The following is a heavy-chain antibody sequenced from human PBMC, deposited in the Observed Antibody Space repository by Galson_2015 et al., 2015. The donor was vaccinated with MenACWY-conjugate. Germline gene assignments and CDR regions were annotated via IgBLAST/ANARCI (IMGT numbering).Heavy chain of an antibody. V-gene: IGHV3-7*03. CDR3: ARGGDVEVVPAARYGMDV. CDR2: IKQDGTER. J-gene: IGHJ6*02. Sequence: SLRLSCAASGFTFSNYWMTCVRQAPGKGLECVATIKQDGTERYYVDSLKGRFTISRDNAKNSLYLQMSSLRAEDTAVYYCARGGDVEVVPAARYGMDVWGQGTTVTVSS. D-gene: IGHD2-2*01. CDR1: GFTFSNYW.